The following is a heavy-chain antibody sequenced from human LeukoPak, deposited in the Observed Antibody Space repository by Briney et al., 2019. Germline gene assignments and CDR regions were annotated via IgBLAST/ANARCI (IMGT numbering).Heavy chain of an antibody. V-gene: IGHV3-21*01. CDR3: ARARCSGGSCRKFYYYYYMDV. Sequence: PGGSLRLSCAASGFTFSSYWMSWVRQAPGKGLEWVSSISSSSSYIYYADSVKGRFTISRDNAKNSLYLQMNSLRAEDTAVYYCARARCSGGSCRKFYYYYYMDVWGKGTTVTVSS. J-gene: IGHJ6*03. CDR1: GFTFSSYW. CDR2: ISSSSSYI. D-gene: IGHD2-15*01.